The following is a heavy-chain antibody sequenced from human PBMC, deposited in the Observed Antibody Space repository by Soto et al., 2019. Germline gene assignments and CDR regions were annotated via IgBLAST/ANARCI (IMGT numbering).Heavy chain of an antibody. V-gene: IGHV3-21*01. Sequence: EVQLVESGGGLVKPGGSLRLSCAASGFTFSSYSMVWVRQAPGKGLEWVSCISTSSNYIFYGDSVKGRFTISRDNAKKSLYLQMNSLRADDTAVYYCARDTGYSSGQVPESFDIWGQGTRVAVSS. CDR2: ISTSSNYI. CDR1: GFTFSSYS. CDR3: ARDTGYSSGQVPESFDI. D-gene: IGHD6-19*01. J-gene: IGHJ3*02.